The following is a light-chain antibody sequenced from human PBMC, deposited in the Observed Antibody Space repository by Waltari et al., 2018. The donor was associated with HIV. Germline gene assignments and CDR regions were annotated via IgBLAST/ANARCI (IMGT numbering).Light chain of an antibody. CDR3: SSYTSSTFYV. Sequence: QSALTQPASVSGSPGQSITISCTGTSSDVGGYNYVSWYQQHPGKAPKLMIYEVSNRPSGVSTRFSGSKSGNTASLTISGLQAEDEADYYCSSYTSSTFYVFGTGTKVTVL. J-gene: IGLJ1*01. V-gene: IGLV2-14*01. CDR2: EVS. CDR1: SSDVGGYNY.